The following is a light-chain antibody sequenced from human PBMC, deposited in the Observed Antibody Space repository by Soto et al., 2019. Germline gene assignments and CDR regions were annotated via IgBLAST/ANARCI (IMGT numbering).Light chain of an antibody. CDR1: QDISTS. J-gene: IGKJ4*01. Sequence: DIQMTQSPSSLSASLGDRVTITCRASQDISTSLSWLQQKPGRAPKVVISAASTLQGDVPSRFSGSGSGTDFTLTITRLQHEDFATYYCHQSFTILPTFGGGTRLEI. V-gene: IGKV1-39*01. CDR2: AAS. CDR3: HQSFTILPT.